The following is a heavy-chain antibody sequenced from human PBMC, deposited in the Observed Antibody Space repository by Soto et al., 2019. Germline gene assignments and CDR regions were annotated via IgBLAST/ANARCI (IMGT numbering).Heavy chain of an antibody. J-gene: IGHJ6*02. CDR2: INPSGGST. Sequence: QVQLVQSGAEVKKPGASVKVSCKASGYTFTSYYMHWVRQAPGQGLEWMGIINPSGGSTSYAQKFQGGVTMTRDTSTSTVYMELSSLRYEDTAVYYCAREKYYYDSSGYYGMDVWGQGTTVTVSS. CDR1: GYTFTSYY. D-gene: IGHD3-22*01. V-gene: IGHV1-46*01. CDR3: AREKYYYDSSGYYGMDV.